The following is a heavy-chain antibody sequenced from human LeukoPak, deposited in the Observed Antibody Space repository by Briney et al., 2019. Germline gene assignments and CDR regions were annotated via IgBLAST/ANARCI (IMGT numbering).Heavy chain of an antibody. V-gene: IGHV1-69*04. J-gene: IGHJ5*02. CDR2: IIPILGIA. Sequence: GASVKVSCKASGGTFSSYAISWVRQAPGQGLEWMGRIIPILGIANYAQKFQGRVTITADKSTSTAYMELSSLRSEDTAVYYCARDLLRGGNSRDNWFDPWGQGTLVTVSS. D-gene: IGHD4-23*01. CDR1: GGTFSSYA. CDR3: ARDLLRGGNSRDNWFDP.